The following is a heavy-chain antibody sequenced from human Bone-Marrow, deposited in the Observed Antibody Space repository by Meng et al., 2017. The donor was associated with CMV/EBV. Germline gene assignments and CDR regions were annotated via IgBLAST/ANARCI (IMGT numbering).Heavy chain of an antibody. V-gene: IGHV4-34*01. Sequence: SQTLSLTCAVYGGSFSGYFWSWIRQSPGKGLEWIGEINHSGSTNYNPSLKSRLTMSVDASKNKFSLRLSSVTAADTAVYYCAKKGLRFLEILSVGWFEPWGQGTLVTVSS. CDR3: AKKGLRFLEILSVGWFEP. CDR1: GGSFSGYF. D-gene: IGHD3-3*01. CDR2: INHSGST. J-gene: IGHJ5*02.